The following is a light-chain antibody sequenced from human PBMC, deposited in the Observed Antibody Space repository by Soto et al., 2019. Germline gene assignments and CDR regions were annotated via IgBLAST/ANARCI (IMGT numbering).Light chain of an antibody. CDR1: QNVGSRY. CDR2: GTS. V-gene: IGKV3-20*01. CDR3: QQYGSSPRT. Sequence: EIVLTQSPFNLSLSPVERATLACRASQNVGSRYSAWYQQKPGQAPRLLIYGTSNRATGIPDRFSGSGSGTDFSLTISSLEPGDLAVYYCQQYGSSPRTFGQGTKVDIK. J-gene: IGKJ1*01.